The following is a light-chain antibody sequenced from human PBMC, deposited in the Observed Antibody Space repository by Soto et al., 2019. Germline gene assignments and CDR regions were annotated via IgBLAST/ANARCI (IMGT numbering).Light chain of an antibody. Sequence: EIVLTQSPATLSLSPGERATLTCRASQSVSNFLAWYQHKPGQAPRLLIYDASIRATGVPARFSGSGSGTDFSLPISSLETEDFAIYYCQQRSIWPPWTFGQGTKVELK. CDR1: QSVSNF. CDR3: QQRSIWPPWT. CDR2: DAS. J-gene: IGKJ1*01. V-gene: IGKV3-11*01.